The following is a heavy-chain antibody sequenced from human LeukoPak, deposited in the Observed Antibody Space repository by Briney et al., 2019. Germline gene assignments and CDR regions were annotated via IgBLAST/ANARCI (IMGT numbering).Heavy chain of an antibody. CDR3: ARVAYYDILTGYYGMDV. V-gene: IGHV3-21*01. CDR2: ISSSSSYI. Sequence: GGSLRLSCAASGFTFSSYSMSWVRQAPGKGLQWVSSISSSSSYIYYADSVKGRFTISRDNANNSLYLQMNSLRAEDTAEYYCARVAYYDILTGYYGMDVWGQGTTVTVSS. J-gene: IGHJ6*02. D-gene: IGHD3-9*01. CDR1: GFTFSSYS.